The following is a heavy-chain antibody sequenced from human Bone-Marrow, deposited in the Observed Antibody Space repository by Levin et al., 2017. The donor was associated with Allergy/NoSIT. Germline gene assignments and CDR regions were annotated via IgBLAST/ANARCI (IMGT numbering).Heavy chain of an antibody. D-gene: IGHD4-23*01. CDR3: ARDYGGNSGWFDP. Sequence: ASVKVSCKASGYTFTSYDINWVRQATGQGLEWLGWMNPNSGDTGYAQKFQGRVTLTRSTSISTAYMELSSLRSEDTAVYYCARDYGGNSGWFDPWGQGTLVTVSS. CDR2: MNPNSGDT. CDR1: GYTFTSYD. V-gene: IGHV1-8*01. J-gene: IGHJ5*02.